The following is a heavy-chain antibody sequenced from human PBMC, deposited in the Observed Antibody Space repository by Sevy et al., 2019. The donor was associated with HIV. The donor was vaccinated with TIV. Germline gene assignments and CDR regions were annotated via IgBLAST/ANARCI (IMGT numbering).Heavy chain of an antibody. D-gene: IGHD3-22*01. J-gene: IGHJ4*02. CDR2: IWNDGSNN. Sequence: GGSLRLSCAASGFTFSNYGMYWVRQAPGKGLEWVAVIWNDGSNNYYADSVKGRFTISRDNSKNTLYLQMNSLRVEDTAVYFCARGGDFNDRSAKRDFDYWGQGTLVTISS. V-gene: IGHV3-33*01. CDR1: GFTFSNYG. CDR3: ARGGDFNDRSAKRDFDY.